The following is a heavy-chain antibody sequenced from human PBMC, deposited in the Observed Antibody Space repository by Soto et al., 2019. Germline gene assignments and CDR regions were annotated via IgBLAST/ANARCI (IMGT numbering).Heavy chain of an antibody. CDR2: ISWNSGII. Sequence: EVQLVESGGGLVQPGRSLRLSCAASGFTFDDYAMHWVRQAPGKGLEWVSGISWNSGIIGYAGSVKGRFTISRDNAKNALDLHMNSLGAGDTTCYRWAHDERPWGVPAASGLIYWGQGTLVNVS. D-gene: IGHD2-2*01. CDR3: AHDERPWGVPAASGLIY. CDR1: GFTFDDYA. J-gene: IGHJ4*02. V-gene: IGHV3-9*01.